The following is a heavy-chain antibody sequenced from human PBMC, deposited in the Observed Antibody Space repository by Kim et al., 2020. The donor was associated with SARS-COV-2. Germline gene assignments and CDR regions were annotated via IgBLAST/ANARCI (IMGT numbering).Heavy chain of an antibody. D-gene: IGHD3-22*01. V-gene: IGHV3-30*04. CDR3: ARDYYDSSGYSTYGMDV. CDR2: ISYDGSNK. J-gene: IGHJ6*02. Sequence: GGSLRLSCAASGFTFSSYAMHWVRQAPGKGLEWVAVISYDGSNKYYADSVKGRFTISRDNSKNTLYLQMNSLRAEDTAVYYCARDYYDSSGYSTYGMDVWGQGTTVTASS. CDR1: GFTFSSYA.